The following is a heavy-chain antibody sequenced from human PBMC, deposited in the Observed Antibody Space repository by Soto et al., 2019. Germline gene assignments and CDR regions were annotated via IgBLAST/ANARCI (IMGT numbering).Heavy chain of an antibody. Sequence: GGSLRLSCAASGFTFSSYGMHWVRQAPGKGLEWVAVISYDGSNKYYADSVKGRFTISRDNSKNTLYLQMNSLRAEDTAVYYCAKEAGPIAVAGSFDYMDVWGKGTTVTVSS. CDR2: ISYDGSNK. CDR3: AKEAGPIAVAGSFDYMDV. CDR1: GFTFSSYG. J-gene: IGHJ6*03. D-gene: IGHD6-19*01. V-gene: IGHV3-30*18.